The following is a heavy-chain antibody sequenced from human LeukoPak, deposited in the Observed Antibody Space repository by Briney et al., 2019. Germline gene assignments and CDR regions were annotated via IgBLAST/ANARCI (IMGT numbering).Heavy chain of an antibody. Sequence: GASVKVSCKASGYTFTGYYMHWVRQAPGQGLGWMGWINTNTGNPTYAQGFTGRFVFSLDTSVSTAYLQISSLKAEDTAVYYCARDRQRGQLLLYNWFDPWGQGTLVTVSS. D-gene: IGHD2-2*01. CDR3: ARDRQRGQLLLYNWFDP. CDR2: INTNTGNP. CDR1: GYTFTGYY. V-gene: IGHV7-4-1*02. J-gene: IGHJ5*02.